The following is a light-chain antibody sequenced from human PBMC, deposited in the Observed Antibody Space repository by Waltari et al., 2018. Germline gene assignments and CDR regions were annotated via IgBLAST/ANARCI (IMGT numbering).Light chain of an antibody. Sequence: QSVLTQPPSVSGAPGQRVTISCTGSSSNIGAGYDVHWYKQLPGTAPKLLICGNRHVPSGVPGRFAGSKSGTSASLAIPGLQAEDEADYYCQSYDSSLSGGVFGGGTKLTVL. CDR2: GNR. J-gene: IGLJ2*01. CDR3: QSYDSSLSGGV. CDR1: SSNIGAGYD. V-gene: IGLV1-40*01.